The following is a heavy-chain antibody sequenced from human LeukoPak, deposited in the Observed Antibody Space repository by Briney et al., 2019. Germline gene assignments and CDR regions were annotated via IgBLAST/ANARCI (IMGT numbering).Heavy chain of an antibody. CDR3: ARDGDSDNIDF. CDR2: ISSSSSYI. J-gene: IGHJ4*02. D-gene: IGHD4-17*01. CDR1: GCSFSSYS. Sequence: GGSLRLSCAASGCSFSSYSRNWVRQAPGKGLEWVSFISSSSSYIYYADSVKGRFTISRDNAKNSLFLQMNSLRAEDTAVYYCARDGDSDNIDFWGQGTLVTVSS. V-gene: IGHV3-21*01.